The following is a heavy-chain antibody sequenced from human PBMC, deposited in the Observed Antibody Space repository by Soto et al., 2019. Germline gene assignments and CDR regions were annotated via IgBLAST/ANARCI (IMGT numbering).Heavy chain of an antibody. V-gene: IGHV3-7*01. CDR1: GFTFGRYW. D-gene: IGHD3-10*01. J-gene: IGHJ4*01. CDR2: IKWDASEK. Sequence: GGSLRLSCAASGFTFGRYWMSWVRQAPGKGLEWLATIKWDASEKKYVDSVKGRFTMSRDNAKNSLYLQMDSLRAEDTAVYYCARDSGYCSGTSVNHYLDYWGHGTLVTVSS. CDR3: ARDSGYCSGTSVNHYLDY.